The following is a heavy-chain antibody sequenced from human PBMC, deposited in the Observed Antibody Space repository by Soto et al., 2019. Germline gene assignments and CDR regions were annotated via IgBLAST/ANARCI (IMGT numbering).Heavy chain of an antibody. Sequence: GGSLRLSCAASGFTFSSYWMHWVRQAPGKGLVWVSRINSDGSSTSYADSVKGRFTISRDNAKNTLYLQMNCLRAEDTAVYYCARALMVSPTSWFYYYYYGMDVWGQGTTVTVSS. CDR3: ARALMVSPTSWFYYYYYGMDV. V-gene: IGHV3-74*01. D-gene: IGHD2-8*01. CDR1: GFTFSSYW. CDR2: INSDGSST. J-gene: IGHJ6*02.